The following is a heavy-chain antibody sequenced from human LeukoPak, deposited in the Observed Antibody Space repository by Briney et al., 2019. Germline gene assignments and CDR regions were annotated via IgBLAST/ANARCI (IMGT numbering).Heavy chain of an antibody. CDR1: GGTFSSYA. J-gene: IGHJ5*02. V-gene: IGHV1-69*01. D-gene: IGHD2-8*01. CDR2: IIPIFGTA. Sequence: SVKVSCKASGGTFSSYAISWVRQAPGQGFEWMGGIIPIFGTANYAQKFQGRVTITADESTGTAYMELSSLRSEDTAVYYCAGYCTNGVCYTWFDPWGQGTLVTVSS. CDR3: AGYCTNGVCYTWFDP.